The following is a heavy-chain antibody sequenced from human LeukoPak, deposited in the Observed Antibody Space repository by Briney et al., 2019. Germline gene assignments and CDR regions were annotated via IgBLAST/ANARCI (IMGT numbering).Heavy chain of an antibody. V-gene: IGHV1-2*02. CDR3: ARDLRQMSNYFDY. D-gene: IGHD3-16*01. Sequence: ASVKVSCKASGYSFTGYYMHWVRQAPGQGLEWMGWINPNSGGTNYAQKFQGRVTMTRDTSISTAYMELSGLISDDTAVYYCARDLRQMSNYFDYWRQGTLVTVS. J-gene: IGHJ4*02. CDR1: GYSFTGYY. CDR2: INPNSGGT.